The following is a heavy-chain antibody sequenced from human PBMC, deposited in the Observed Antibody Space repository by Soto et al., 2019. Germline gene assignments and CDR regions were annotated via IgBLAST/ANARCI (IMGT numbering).Heavy chain of an antibody. Sequence: ASLKVPCKASGYTFTGYYIHWVRQAPGQGLEWMGWINPNSGGTNYAQKFQGRVTMTRDTSMSTAYMELSRLRSDDTAVYYCARVNVVVVAATREYYFDYWGQGTLVNVSS. CDR1: GYTFTGYY. V-gene: IGHV1-2*02. D-gene: IGHD2-15*01. J-gene: IGHJ4*02. CDR3: ARVNVVVVAATREYYFDY. CDR2: INPNSGGT.